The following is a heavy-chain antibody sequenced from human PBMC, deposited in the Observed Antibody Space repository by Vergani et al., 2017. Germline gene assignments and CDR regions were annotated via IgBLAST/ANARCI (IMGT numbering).Heavy chain of an antibody. CDR2: IYPDDSDT. J-gene: IGHJ4*02. CDR3: ARRATIFGVADY. Sequence: EVQLVQSGTEVKKPGESLKISCKDSGYTFTDYWIAWVRQMPGRGLEWMGIIYPDDSDTRYSPSCQGQVTISAAKSINTAYLQWISLKASDTAMYYCARRATIFGVADYWGQGTLVTVSS. D-gene: IGHD3-3*01. CDR1: GYTFTDYW. V-gene: IGHV5-51*01.